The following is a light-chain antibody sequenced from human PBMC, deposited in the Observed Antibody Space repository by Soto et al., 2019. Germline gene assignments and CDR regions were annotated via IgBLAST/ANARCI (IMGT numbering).Light chain of an antibody. CDR1: SSDVGSYNL. J-gene: IGLJ2*01. CDR2: EVT. Sequence: QSALTQPASVSGSPGQSITISCTGTSSDVGSYNLVSWYQQHPGKAPKLMIYEVTKRPSGISNRFSGSKSGNTASLTISGLQAEDEADYYCRSYVGRSPPYVIFGGGTKLTVL. CDR3: RSYVGRSPPYVI. V-gene: IGLV2-23*02.